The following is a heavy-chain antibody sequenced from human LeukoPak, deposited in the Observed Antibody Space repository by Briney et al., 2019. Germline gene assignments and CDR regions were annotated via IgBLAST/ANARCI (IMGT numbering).Heavy chain of an antibody. Sequence: SETLSLTCAVSGYSISSGYYWGWIRQPPGKGLEWIGSIYHSGSTYYNPSLKSRVTISVDTSKNQFSLKLRSVTAADTAVYYCARRPPWWQDPAMTFENWGQGTMVTVSS. CDR1: GYSISSGYY. D-gene: IGHD2-15*01. J-gene: IGHJ3*02. CDR3: ARRPPWWQDPAMTFEN. V-gene: IGHV4-38-2*01. CDR2: IYHSGST.